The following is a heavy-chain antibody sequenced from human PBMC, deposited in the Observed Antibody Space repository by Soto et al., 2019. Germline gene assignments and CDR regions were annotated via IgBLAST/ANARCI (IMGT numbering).Heavy chain of an antibody. J-gene: IGHJ6*02. Sequence: QVQLVQSGAEVKKPGSSVKVSCRASGGTFSSYAISWVRQAPGQGLEWMGGIIPISGTANYAQKFQGRVTVTADESTSTAYMELSSLGSEDTAAYYCATSHGSSTSLEIYYYSYYGGGVWGQGTTVTVSS. CDR3: ATSHGSSTSLEIYYYSYYGGGV. CDR2: IIPISGTA. D-gene: IGHD2-2*01. CDR1: GGTFSSYA. V-gene: IGHV1-69*01.